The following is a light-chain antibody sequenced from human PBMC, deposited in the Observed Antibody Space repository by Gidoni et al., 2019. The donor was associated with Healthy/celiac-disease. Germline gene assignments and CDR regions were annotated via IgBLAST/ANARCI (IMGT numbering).Light chain of an antibody. CDR1: QSVSSY. CDR2: DAS. Sequence: EIVSTQSPATLSLSPGERATLSCRASQSVSSYLACYQQQPGKAPRLLIYDASNRATGIPARFSGSGSGTDFTLTISSLEPEDFAFYYCQQRSNWPGTFGQGTKVEIK. CDR3: QQRSNWPGT. V-gene: IGKV3-11*01. J-gene: IGKJ1*01.